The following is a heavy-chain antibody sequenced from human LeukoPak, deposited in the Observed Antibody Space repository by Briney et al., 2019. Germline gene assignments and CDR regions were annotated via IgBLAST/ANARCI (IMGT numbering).Heavy chain of an antibody. CDR3: ASGGYSFFY. CDR1: GFTFSSYA. V-gene: IGHV3-7*03. J-gene: IGHJ4*02. D-gene: IGHD5-18*01. Sequence: PGRSLRLSCAASGFTFSSYAMHWVRQAPGKGLEWVANIKQDGSEKYYVDSVKGRFTISRDNAKNSLYLQMNSLRAEDTAVYYCASGGYSFFYWGQGTLVTVSS. CDR2: IKQDGSEK.